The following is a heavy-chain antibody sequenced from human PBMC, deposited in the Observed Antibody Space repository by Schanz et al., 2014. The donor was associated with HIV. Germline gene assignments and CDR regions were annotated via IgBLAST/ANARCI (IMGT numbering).Heavy chain of an antibody. CDR3: ARDLVDSSTWYDAFDI. CDR2: INPNSGGT. Sequence: QVQLVQSGAEVKKPGSSVKVSCKASGGTFSSHAISWVRQAPGQGLEWMGWINPNSGGTNSAQKFQGRVTMSMDTSISTAYMEVRSLRSDDTALYFCARDLVDSSTWYDAFDIWGQGTKVTVSS. CDR1: GGTFSSHA. V-gene: IGHV1-2*02. D-gene: IGHD6-13*01. J-gene: IGHJ3*02.